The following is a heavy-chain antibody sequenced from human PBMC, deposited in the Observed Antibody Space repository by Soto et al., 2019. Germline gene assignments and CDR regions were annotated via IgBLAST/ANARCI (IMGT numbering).Heavy chain of an antibody. CDR3: ARVSSSGGYTAAY. J-gene: IGHJ4*02. CDR1: GYTFTSYD. D-gene: IGHD6-19*01. CDR2: ISGYNGNT. Sequence: QVQLVQSGDEVKKPGASVKVSCKASGYTFTSYDINWVRQAPGQGLEWMGWISGYNGNTNYAQKLQGRVTMTADTCTSTAYMELRSLRSADTAVDYCARVSSSGGYTAAYWGQGTLVTVSS. V-gene: IGHV1-18*01.